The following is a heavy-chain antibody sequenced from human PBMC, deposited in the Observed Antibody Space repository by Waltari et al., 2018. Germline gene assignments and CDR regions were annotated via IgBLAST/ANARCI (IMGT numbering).Heavy chain of an antibody. V-gene: IGHV4-34*01. J-gene: IGHJ4*02. CDR3: ASRLAVTTLYYFDY. CDR2: INHSGRT. CDR1: GGSFSGYY. D-gene: IGHD4-17*01. Sequence: QVQLQQWGAGLLKPSETLSLTCAVYGGSFSGYYWSWIRQPPGKGLEWIGEINHSGRTNCNPSLKSRVTMSVDTSKNQFSLKLSSVTAADTAVYYCASRLAVTTLYYFDYWGQGTLVTVSS.